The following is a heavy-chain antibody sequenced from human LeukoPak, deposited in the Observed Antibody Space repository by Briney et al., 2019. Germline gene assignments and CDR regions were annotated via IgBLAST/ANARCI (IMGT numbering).Heavy chain of an antibody. CDR3: ARALYGDYVSYFDY. V-gene: IGHV4-59*12. CDR1: GGSISSYY. D-gene: IGHD4-17*01. CDR2: IYYSGST. J-gene: IGHJ4*02. Sequence: NPSETLSLTCTVSGGSISSYYWSWIRQPPGKGLEWIGYIYYSGSTNYNPSLKSRVTISVDTSKNQFSLKLSSVTAADTAVYYCARALYGDYVSYFDYWGQGTLVTVSS.